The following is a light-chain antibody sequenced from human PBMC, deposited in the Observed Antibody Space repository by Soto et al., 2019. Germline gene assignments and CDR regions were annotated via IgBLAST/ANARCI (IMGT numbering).Light chain of an antibody. CDR2: DVT. Sequence: QSALTQPRSVSGSPGQSVTISCTGTSSDVGGYNYVSWYQQYPGKAPKLIIYDVTKRPSGVPDRFSGSKSGNTASLRISGLQAEDEADYYCSSYTSSSTLEGVFGTGTKVTVL. J-gene: IGLJ1*01. CDR1: SSDVGGYNY. CDR3: SSYTSSSTLEGV. V-gene: IGLV2-11*01.